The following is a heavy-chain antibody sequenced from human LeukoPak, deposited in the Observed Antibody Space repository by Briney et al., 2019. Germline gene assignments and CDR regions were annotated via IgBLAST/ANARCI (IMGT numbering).Heavy chain of an antibody. J-gene: IGHJ4*02. V-gene: IGHV3-21*04. CDR3: AREHPNYDILTGFDY. Sequence: GSLRLSCAASGFTFSSYSMNWVRQAPGKGLEWVSSISSSSSYIYYADSVKGRFTISRDNAKNSLYLQMNSLRAEDTAVYYCAREHPNYDILTGFDYWGQGTLVTVSS. D-gene: IGHD3-9*01. CDR1: GFTFSSYS. CDR2: ISSSSSYI.